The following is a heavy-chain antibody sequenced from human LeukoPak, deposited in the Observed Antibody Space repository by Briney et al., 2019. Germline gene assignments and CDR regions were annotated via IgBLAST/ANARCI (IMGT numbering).Heavy chain of an antibody. Sequence: SETLSLTCTVSGGPISSYYWNWIRQPPGKGLEWIGYIYYSGTTNYNPSLKSRVSMSVDTSKNQFSLKLSSVTAADTAVYYCARGFRGDNFDYWGQGTLVTVSS. CDR1: GGPISSYY. CDR3: ARGFRGDNFDY. J-gene: IGHJ4*02. D-gene: IGHD7-27*01. CDR2: IYYSGTT. V-gene: IGHV4-59*01.